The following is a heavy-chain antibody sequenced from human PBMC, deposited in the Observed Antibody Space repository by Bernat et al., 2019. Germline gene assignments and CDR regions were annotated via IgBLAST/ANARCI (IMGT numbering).Heavy chain of an antibody. CDR1: GGSISSSSYY. CDR3: ARPGEYSSSSEGYYFDY. V-gene: IGHV4-39*01. CDR2: IYYSGST. J-gene: IGHJ4*02. D-gene: IGHD6-6*01. Sequence: QLQLQESGPGLVKPSETLSLTCTVSGGSISSSSYYWGWIRQPPGKGLEWIGSIYYSGSTYYNPSLKSRVTISVDTSKNQFSLKLSSVTAADTAVYYCARPGEYSSSSEGYYFDYWGQGTLVTVSS.